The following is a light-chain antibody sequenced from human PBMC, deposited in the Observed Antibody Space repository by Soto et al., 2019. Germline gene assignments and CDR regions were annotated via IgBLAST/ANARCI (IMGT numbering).Light chain of an antibody. CDR1: SSDGGAYDF. Sequence: QSPLTQPASMSGCPGQSMTISCTGTSSDGGAYDFVSGYQQHPDKAPKLMIYEVSTRPSGLSNRISASKSVNTATLTISGLRAEDAGDYYRSSYTSSSKRVFGSGTKVTVL. J-gene: IGLJ1*01. CDR2: EVS. CDR3: SSYTSSSKRV. V-gene: IGLV2-14*03.